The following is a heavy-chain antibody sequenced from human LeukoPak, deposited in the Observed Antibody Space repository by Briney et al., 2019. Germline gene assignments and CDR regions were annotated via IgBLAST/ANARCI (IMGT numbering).Heavy chain of an antibody. CDR1: GVSISSNNW. D-gene: IGHD6-19*01. J-gene: IGHJ6*02. CDR3: ARDLRSVAGTYYYYGMDV. V-gene: IGHV4-4*02. CDR2: IYHSGSP. Sequence: KPSQTLSLTCTVSGVSISSNNWWGWVRQPPGQGLEWIGEIYHSGSPNYNPSLKSRVTISVDKSRNHFSLNLSSVTAADTAVYYCARDLRSVAGTYYYYGMDVWGQGTTVTVSS.